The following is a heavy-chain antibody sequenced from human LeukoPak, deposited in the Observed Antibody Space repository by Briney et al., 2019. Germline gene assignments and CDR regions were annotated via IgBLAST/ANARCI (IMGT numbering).Heavy chain of an antibody. Sequence: GGSLRLSCAVSGFTFSTYTMNWVRQAPGKGLEWVSSISSSSNYIYYADSVRGRFTISRDNAKNTLYLQMNSLRADDTAVYYCAFLSGYSYAWFDYWGQGTLVSVSS. V-gene: IGHV3-21*01. D-gene: IGHD5-18*01. CDR1: GFTFSTYT. CDR3: AFLSGYSYAWFDY. J-gene: IGHJ4*02. CDR2: ISSSSNYI.